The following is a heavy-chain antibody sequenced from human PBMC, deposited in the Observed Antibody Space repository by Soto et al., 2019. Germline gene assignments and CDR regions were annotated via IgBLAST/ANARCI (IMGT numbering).Heavy chain of an antibody. CDR2: INYIGSP. D-gene: IGHD6-6*01. J-gene: IGHJ4*02. CDR1: GASVSSGSYY. CDR3: ASEYSSSVGIDS. Sequence: SETLSLTCTVSGASVSSGSYYWNWIRQPPGKGLEWIGYINYIGSPNYNPSLKSRLTISVDTSKNQFSLKLTSVTAADTAMYYCASEYSSSVGIDSRGQGTLVTVSS. V-gene: IGHV4-61*01.